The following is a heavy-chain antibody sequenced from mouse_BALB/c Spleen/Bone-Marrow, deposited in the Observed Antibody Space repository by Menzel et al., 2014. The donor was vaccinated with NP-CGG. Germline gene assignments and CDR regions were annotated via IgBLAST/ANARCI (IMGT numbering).Heavy chain of an antibody. CDR3: TIRYYAMDY. J-gene: IGHJ4*01. CDR2: INPSSAYT. D-gene: IGHD1-1*01. V-gene: IGHV1-4*01. CDR1: GYTFTRYT. Sequence: VQVVESGAELARPGASVEMSCQASGYTFTRYTMHWEKQRPGQGLEWIGYINPSSAYTNYNQKFKDKATLTADKSSSTAYMQLSSLTSEDSAVYYCTIRYYAMDYWGQGTSVTVSS.